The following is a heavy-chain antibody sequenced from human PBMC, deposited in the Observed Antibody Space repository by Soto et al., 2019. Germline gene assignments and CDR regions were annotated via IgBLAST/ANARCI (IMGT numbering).Heavy chain of an antibody. V-gene: IGHV3-21*01. D-gene: IGHD3-22*01. CDR2: ISSSSSYI. J-gene: IGHJ4*02. Sequence: EVQLVESGGGLVKPGGSLRLSCAASGFTFSSYSMNWVRQAPGKGLEWVSSISSSSSYIYYADSVKGRFTISRDNAKNSLYLQMNSLRADDTAVYYCARDAYYYDSSGYYDYWGQGTLVTVSS. CDR1: GFTFSSYS. CDR3: ARDAYYYDSSGYYDY.